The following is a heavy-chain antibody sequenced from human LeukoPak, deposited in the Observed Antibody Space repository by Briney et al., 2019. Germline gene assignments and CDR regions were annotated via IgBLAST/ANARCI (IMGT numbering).Heavy chain of an antibody. Sequence: KAAGPLRLSCAASEVTFSSYSMTWGRQAPAKGLELVSSSRSISSYRYYAASVNGRFTTSRDTDKNSLYLQTNSLRAEDTALYYCARDRQDNWNDVAHFSFDYWGQGTLVTVSS. D-gene: IGHD1-1*01. CDR2: SRSISSYR. CDR1: EVTFSSYS. V-gene: IGHV3-21*01. J-gene: IGHJ4*02. CDR3: ARDRQDNWNDVAHFSFDY.